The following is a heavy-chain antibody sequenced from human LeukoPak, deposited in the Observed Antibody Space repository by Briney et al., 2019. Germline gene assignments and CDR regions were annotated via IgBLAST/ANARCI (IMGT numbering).Heavy chain of an antibody. J-gene: IGHJ4*02. V-gene: IGHV4-4*02. CDR1: GGSITNTNY. Sequence: SGTLSLTCGVSGGSITNTNYWTWVRQPPGKGLEWIGEGNLQGSTNYNPYLMGRVAISVDTSENHISLQLTSVTAADTAVYYCAREGGPYRPLDYSGQGTLVTVSS. CDR3: AREGGPYRPLDY. CDR2: GNLQGST.